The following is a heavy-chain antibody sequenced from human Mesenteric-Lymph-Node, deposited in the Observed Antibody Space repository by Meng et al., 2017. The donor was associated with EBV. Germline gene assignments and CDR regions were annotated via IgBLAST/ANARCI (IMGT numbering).Heavy chain of an antibody. Sequence: QVRLQESGPGLVKPSETLSLTCSVSGGSVISDTYYWSWIRQPPGKGLEWIAFIYYTGSTSYNPSLKSRVTMSVDTSKNQFSLRLSSVTAADTAVYFCARGGYSGYDFDYWGQGTLVTVSS. D-gene: IGHD5-12*01. J-gene: IGHJ4*02. CDR1: GGSVISDTYY. CDR2: IYYTGST. CDR3: ARGGYSGYDFDY. V-gene: IGHV4-61*01.